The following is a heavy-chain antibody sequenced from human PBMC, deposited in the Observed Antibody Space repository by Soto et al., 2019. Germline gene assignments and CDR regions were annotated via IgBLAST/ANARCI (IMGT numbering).Heavy chain of an antibody. CDR1: GITLSSYA. D-gene: IGHD3-3*01. Sequence: PGGSLRLSCAASGITLSSYAMSWVRQAPGKGPEWVSGISASGGSTSYADSVKGRFTISRDNAKNSLYLQMNSLRAEDTAVYYCAREGRAIFGVVITYYYYYGMDVWGQGTTVTVSS. V-gene: IGHV3-23*01. CDR3: AREGRAIFGVVITYYYYYGMDV. J-gene: IGHJ6*02. CDR2: ISASGGST.